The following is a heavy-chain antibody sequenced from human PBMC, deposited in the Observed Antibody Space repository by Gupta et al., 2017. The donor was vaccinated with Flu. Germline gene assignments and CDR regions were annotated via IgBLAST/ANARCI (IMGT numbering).Heavy chain of an antibody. J-gene: IGHJ6*02. D-gene: IGHD2-2*01. CDR1: GFTFSTYG. Sequence: QVQLVESGGGVVQPGKSLSLSCAASGFTFSTYGMYWFRQAPGKGLEWVAVVSHDGGQNNYADSGKGRFTISRDNAKGTLYLEMNSLRSEDTALYYCAKDRVRRSSGYGMDLWGLGTTVTVSS. CDR3: AKDRVRRSSGYGMDL. CDR2: VSHDGGQN. V-gene: IGHV3-30*18.